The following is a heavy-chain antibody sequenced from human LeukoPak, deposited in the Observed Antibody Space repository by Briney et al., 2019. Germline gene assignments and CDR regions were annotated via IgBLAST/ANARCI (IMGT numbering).Heavy chain of an antibody. Sequence: PSETLSLTCTVSGGSISSYYWSWIRQPPGKGLEWIGYIYYSGSTNYNPSLKSRVTVSVDTSKNQFSLKLSSVTAADTAVYYCARHGANYYGSGSYYTLGFDYWGQGTLVTVSS. J-gene: IGHJ4*02. CDR3: ARHGANYYGSGSYYTLGFDY. CDR1: GGSISSYY. V-gene: IGHV4-59*08. CDR2: IYYSGST. D-gene: IGHD3-10*01.